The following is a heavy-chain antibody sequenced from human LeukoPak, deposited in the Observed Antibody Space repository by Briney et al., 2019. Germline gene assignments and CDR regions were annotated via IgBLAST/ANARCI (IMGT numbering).Heavy chain of an antibody. Sequence: GGSLRLSCAASGFTFSSYAMSWVRQAPGKGLEWVSIISGGGGSTYYADSVKGLFTISRDNSKNTLYLQMNSLRAEDTAIYYCAKVVHYDFWSGFDYWGQGTLVTVSS. V-gene: IGHV3-23*01. D-gene: IGHD3-3*01. J-gene: IGHJ4*02. CDR3: AKVVHYDFWSGFDY. CDR2: ISGGGGST. CDR1: GFTFSSYA.